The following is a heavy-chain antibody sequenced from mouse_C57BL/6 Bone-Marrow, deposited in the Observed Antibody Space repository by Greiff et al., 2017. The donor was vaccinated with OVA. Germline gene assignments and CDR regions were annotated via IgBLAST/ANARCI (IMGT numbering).Heavy chain of an antibody. CDR3: ARLHFLSMDY. Sequence: VQLVESGAELARPGASVTLSCKASGYTFTSYGISWVKQRTGQGLEWIGEIYPRSGNTYYNEKFKGKATLTADKSSSTAYMELRSLTSEDSAVYFCARLHFLSMDYWGQGTSVTVSS. CDR2: IYPRSGNT. J-gene: IGHJ4*01. V-gene: IGHV1-81*01. D-gene: IGHD2-3*01. CDR1: GYTFTSYG.